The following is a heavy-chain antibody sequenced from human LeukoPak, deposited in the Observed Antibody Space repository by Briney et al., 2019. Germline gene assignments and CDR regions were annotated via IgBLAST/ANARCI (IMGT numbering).Heavy chain of an antibody. V-gene: IGHV3-66*01. Sequence: GGSLRLSCVASGFTVSSKYMSWVRQAPGKGLEWVSVIYSSGSTYYADSVKGRFTISRDNAKNSLYLQMNSLRAEDTAVYYCARGTGYSSGWYRGIDYWGQGTLVTVSS. J-gene: IGHJ4*02. CDR2: IYSSGST. CDR1: GFTVSSKY. CDR3: ARGTGYSSGWYRGIDY. D-gene: IGHD6-19*01.